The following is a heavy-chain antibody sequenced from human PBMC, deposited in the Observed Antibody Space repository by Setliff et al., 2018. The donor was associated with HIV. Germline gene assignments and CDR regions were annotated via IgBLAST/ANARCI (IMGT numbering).Heavy chain of an antibody. J-gene: IGHJ4*02. CDR2: IYHSGRT. V-gene: IGHV4-4*02. CDR3: ARDQPQDYDSLTGYYTGRYFDY. D-gene: IGHD3-9*01. Sequence: SETLSLTCSVSGGSISSHWWSWVRQPPGKGLEWIGSIYHSGRTYYNPSLKSRVTISVDTSKNQFSLKLTSVTAADTAVYYCARDQPQDYDSLTGYYTGRYFDYWGRGTLVTVSS. CDR1: GGSISSHW.